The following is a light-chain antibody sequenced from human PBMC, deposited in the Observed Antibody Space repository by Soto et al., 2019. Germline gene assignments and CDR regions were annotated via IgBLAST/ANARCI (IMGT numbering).Light chain of an antibody. CDR1: QSLLHRNGKNY. CDR3: MQALQTPS. V-gene: IGKV2-28*01. Sequence: DVVMTQSPLSLPVTPGEPASISCRSSQSLLHRNGKNYLDWYLQKPGQSPQLLIYLGSNRASGVPDRFSGSESGTDFTLKISREEAEDVGVYYCMQALQTPSFGQGTKLEIK. CDR2: LGS. J-gene: IGKJ2*01.